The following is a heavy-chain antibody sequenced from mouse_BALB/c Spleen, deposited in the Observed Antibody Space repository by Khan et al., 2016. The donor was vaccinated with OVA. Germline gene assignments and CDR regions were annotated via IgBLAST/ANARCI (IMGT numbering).Heavy chain of an antibody. CDR1: GLNIKDTY. V-gene: IGHV14-3*02. CDR3: ASTARK. J-gene: IGHJ2*01. CDR2: IDPPNGST. Sequence: EVQLQQSGAELVKSGATVKLSCKASGLNIKDTYMHWLKQWPEQGLEWIGRIDPPNGSTKYDPKFKGKATLTADKSSSTAYMHLSSLTSEDTAVFYGASTARKWGQGTTLTVSS. D-gene: IGHD1-2*01.